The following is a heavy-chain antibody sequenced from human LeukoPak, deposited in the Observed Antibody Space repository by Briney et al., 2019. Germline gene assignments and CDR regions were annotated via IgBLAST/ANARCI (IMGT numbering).Heavy chain of an antibody. V-gene: IGHV3-7*03. CDR2: IKEDGTET. CDR3: ARQQLWLDY. J-gene: IGHJ4*02. Sequence: PGGSLRLSCAASGFMFSSNWMSWVRLAPGKGLEWVANIKEDGTETYYVDSVKGRFTISRDNAKNSLYLQMSSLRTEDTAVYYCARQQLWLDYWGQGTLITVSS. D-gene: IGHD1-1*01. CDR1: GFMFSSNW.